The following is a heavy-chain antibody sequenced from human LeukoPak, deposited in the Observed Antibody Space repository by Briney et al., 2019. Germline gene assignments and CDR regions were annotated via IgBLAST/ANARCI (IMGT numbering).Heavy chain of an antibody. CDR1: GFTFSSYA. J-gene: IGHJ4*02. D-gene: IGHD3-22*01. CDR3: ARGGYYYDSSGPLSY. Sequence: PGGSLRLSCAASGFTFSSYAMHWGRQAPGKGLEWVAVISYDGSNKYYADSVKGRFTISRDNSKNTLYLQMNSLRAEDTAVYYCARGGYYYDSSGPLSYWGQGTLVTVSS. CDR2: ISYDGSNK. V-gene: IGHV3-30-3*01.